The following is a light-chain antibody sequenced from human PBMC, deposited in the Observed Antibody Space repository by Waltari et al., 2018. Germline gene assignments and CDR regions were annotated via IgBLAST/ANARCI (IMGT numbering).Light chain of an antibody. CDR1: QSVSRT. CDR3: QKYGTLPAT. Sequence: DIVLTQSPATLSLSPGVRATLSCRASQSVSRTLAWYQQKPGQAPRLLIYDASSRATGIPDRFSGSGSGTDFSLTISRLEPEDFAVYYCQKYGTLPATFGQGTKVEIK. CDR2: DAS. J-gene: IGKJ1*01. V-gene: IGKV3-20*01.